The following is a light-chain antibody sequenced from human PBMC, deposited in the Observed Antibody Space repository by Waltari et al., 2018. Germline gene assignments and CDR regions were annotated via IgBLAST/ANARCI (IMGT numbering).Light chain of an antibody. J-gene: IGLJ2*01. CDR1: SRDVCGYHY. V-gene: IGLV2-11*01. CDR2: DVS. CDR3: CSYAGSYTFAVV. Sequence: QSALTQPRSVSGSPGQSVTISCTGPSRDVCGYHYVSWYQQHPGKAPKLMIYDVSKRPSGVPDRFSGSKSGNTASLTISGLQAEDEADYYCCSYAGSYTFAVVFGGGTKLTVL.